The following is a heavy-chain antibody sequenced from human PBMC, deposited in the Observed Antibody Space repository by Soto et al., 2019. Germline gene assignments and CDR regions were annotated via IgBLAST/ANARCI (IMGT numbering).Heavy chain of an antibody. D-gene: IGHD3-22*01. Sequence: SEILSLTCTVSGGSITSGGYYWSWIRQHPEKGLEWIGYIHYSGSTYYNPSLKSRVTISLDTSKNQFSLKLSSVTAADTAVYYCAREDRSYYDGSGFYHWGQGTLVTVSS. CDR3: AREDRSYYDGSGFYH. CDR1: GGSITSGGYY. V-gene: IGHV4-31*03. CDR2: IHYSGST. J-gene: IGHJ4*02.